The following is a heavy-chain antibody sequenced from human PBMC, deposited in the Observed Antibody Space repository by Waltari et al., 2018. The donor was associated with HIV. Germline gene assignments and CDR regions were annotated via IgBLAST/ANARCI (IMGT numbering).Heavy chain of an antibody. CDR2: IYSNATT. Sequence: EVQLVESGGGLIQPGGSLRLACAASGIAVITNSMSWVRQAPGKGLEWVSLIYSNATTYYADSVKGRFTISRDNSKNTLYLQMNSLRADDTAVYFCATVLVRTSWVITTAPFDYWGQGTLVTVSS. D-gene: IGHD3-22*01. J-gene: IGHJ4*02. CDR3: ATVLVRTSWVITTAPFDY. V-gene: IGHV3-53*01. CDR1: GIAVITNS.